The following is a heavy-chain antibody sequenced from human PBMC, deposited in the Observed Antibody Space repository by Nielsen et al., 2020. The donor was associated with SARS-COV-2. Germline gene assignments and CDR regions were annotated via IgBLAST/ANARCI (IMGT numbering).Heavy chain of an antibody. CDR3: AKSDGGYSYGYPDY. J-gene: IGHJ4*02. CDR2: ISGRGGNT. Sequence: GESLKISCAASGFSFSNYAKNWVRHAPGKGLEWVSAISGRGGNTFYADSVKGRFTISRDNSKSTLYLQMNSLSAEDTAIYYCAKSDGGYSYGYPDYWGQGTLVTVSS. CDR1: GFSFSNYA. V-gene: IGHV3-23*01. D-gene: IGHD5-18*01.